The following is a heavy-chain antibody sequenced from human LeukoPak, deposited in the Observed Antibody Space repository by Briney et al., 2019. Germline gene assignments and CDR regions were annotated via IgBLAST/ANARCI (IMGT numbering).Heavy chain of an antibody. Sequence: PSETLSLTCTVSGGSINSHYWSWIRQPPGKGLEWIGYIYYSGTTNHNPSLKSRVTISIDTSKNQFSLKLNSVTAADTAVYYCARGCEGCGSGTEGTFDIWGQGTVVTVSS. V-gene: IGHV4-59*11. J-gene: IGHJ3*02. CDR3: ARGCEGCGSGTEGTFDI. CDR1: GGSINSHY. D-gene: IGHD3-10*01. CDR2: IYYSGTT.